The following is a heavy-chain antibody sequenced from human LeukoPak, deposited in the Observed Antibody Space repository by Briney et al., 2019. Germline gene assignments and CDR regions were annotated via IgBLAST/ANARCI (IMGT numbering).Heavy chain of an antibody. CDR3: TRGHPGVVRGTNWFDP. CDR1: GFSISNGYY. J-gene: IGHJ5*02. V-gene: IGHV4-38-2*02. Sequence: SETLSLTCTVSGFSISNGYYWGWIRQPPGKGLEWIGSIYHSGSTYYNSSLKSRVTISVDTSKNQFSLKLSSVTAADTAVYYCTRGHPGVVRGTNWFDPWGQGTLVTVSS. D-gene: IGHD3-10*01. CDR2: IYHSGST.